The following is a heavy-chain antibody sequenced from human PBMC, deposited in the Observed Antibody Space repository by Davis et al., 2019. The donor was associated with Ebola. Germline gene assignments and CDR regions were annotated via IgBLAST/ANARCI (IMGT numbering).Heavy chain of an antibody. Sequence: GESLKISCKGLGYTFTSHWIGWVRQVPGKAPEWMGIIYPPDSRTTYSPTFQGQVTISADKSINIAYLYWSSLKASDTAMYYCARQPYYYYGMDVWGQGTTVTVSS. V-gene: IGHV5-51*01. CDR1: GYTFTSHW. CDR3: ARQPYYYYGMDV. J-gene: IGHJ6*02. CDR2: IYPPDSRT.